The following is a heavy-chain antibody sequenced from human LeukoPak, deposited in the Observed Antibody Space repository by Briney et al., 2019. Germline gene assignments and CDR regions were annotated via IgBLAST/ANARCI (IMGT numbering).Heavy chain of an antibody. J-gene: IGHJ4*02. D-gene: IGHD1-20*01. CDR3: AKAYNWNDFDY. CDR1: GFTFSDYA. CDR2: ISGSASHT. Sequence: SGGSLRLSCAASGFTFSDYAMSWVRQAPGKGLEWVSVISGSASHTYYADSVKGRFTISRDNSKNTLYLQMNSLRAEDTAVYYCAKAYNWNDFDYWGQGTLVTVSS. V-gene: IGHV3-23*01.